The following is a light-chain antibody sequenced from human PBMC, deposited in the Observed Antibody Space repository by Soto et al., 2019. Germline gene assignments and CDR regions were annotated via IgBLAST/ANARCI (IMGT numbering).Light chain of an antibody. CDR1: SRDVGGYNY. J-gene: IGLJ2*01. Sequence: QSALTQPPSASGSLGQSVTISCTGTSRDVGGYNYVSWYQQHPGKAPKFMIYEVSKRPSGVPDRFSGSKSGNTASLTVSGLQAEDEADYYCSSYAGSNNLVFGGGTKLTVL. CDR2: EVS. V-gene: IGLV2-8*01. CDR3: SSYAGSNNLV.